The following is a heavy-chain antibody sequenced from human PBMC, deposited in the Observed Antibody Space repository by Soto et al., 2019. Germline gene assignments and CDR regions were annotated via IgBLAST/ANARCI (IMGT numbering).Heavy chain of an antibody. D-gene: IGHD1-1*01. Sequence: ASVKVSCKASGYTFTKYYIHWVRQAPGQGPEWMGIINPSGGGANYAQRLQGRVTLTRDTSTSTVYLELSSLRSEDTAVYYCARAMEASKPERRLSYTYHYLYAMDVWG. CDR1: GYTFTKYY. V-gene: IGHV1-46*04. CDR2: INPSGGGA. J-gene: IGHJ6*02. CDR3: ARAMEASKPERRLSYTYHYLYAMDV.